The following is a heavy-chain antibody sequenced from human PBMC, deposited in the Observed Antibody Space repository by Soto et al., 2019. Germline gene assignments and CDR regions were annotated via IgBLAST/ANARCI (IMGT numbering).Heavy chain of an antibody. CDR1: GFTFSSYS. V-gene: IGHV3-21*01. CDR2: ISSSSSYI. D-gene: IGHD6-13*01. J-gene: IGHJ4*02. CDR3: ARLGGSSWFFDY. Sequence: GGSLRLSCAASGFTFSSYSMNWVRQAPGKGLEWVSSISSSSSYIYYADSVKGRFTISRDNAKNSLYLQMNSLRAEDTAVYYCARLGGSSWFFDYWGQGTLVTVSS.